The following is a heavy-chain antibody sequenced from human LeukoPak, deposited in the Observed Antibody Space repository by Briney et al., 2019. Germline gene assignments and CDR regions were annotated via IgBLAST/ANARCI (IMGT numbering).Heavy chain of an antibody. J-gene: IGHJ3*02. Sequence: SVKVSCKASGGTFSSYAISWVRQAPGQGLEWMGGIIPIFGTANYAQKFQGRVTITADKSTSTAYMELSGLRSEDTAVYYCARYTRRDDWAFDIWGQGTMVTVSS. CDR1: GGTFSSYA. CDR3: ARYTRRDDWAFDI. V-gene: IGHV1-69*06. CDR2: IIPIFGTA. D-gene: IGHD2-2*02.